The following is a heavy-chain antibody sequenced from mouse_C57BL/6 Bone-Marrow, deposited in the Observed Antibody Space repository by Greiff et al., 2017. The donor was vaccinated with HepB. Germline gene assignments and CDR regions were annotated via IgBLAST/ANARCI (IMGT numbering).Heavy chain of an antibody. D-gene: IGHD1-1*01. CDR3: ARGAGSSRYYFDY. CDR1: GYTFTDYY. V-gene: IGHV1-19*01. J-gene: IGHJ2*01. CDR2: INPYNGGT. Sequence: EVQLQQSGPVLVKPGASVKMSCKASGYTFTDYYMNWVKQSHGKSLEWIGVINPYNGGTSYNQKFKGKATLTVDKSSSTAYMELNSLTSEDSAVYYCARGAGSSRYYFDYWGQGTTLTVSS.